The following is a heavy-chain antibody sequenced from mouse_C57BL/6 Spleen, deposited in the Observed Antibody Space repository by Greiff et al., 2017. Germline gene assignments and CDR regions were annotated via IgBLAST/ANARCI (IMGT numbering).Heavy chain of an antibody. CDR2: IWRGGST. Sequence: QVQLQQSGPGLVQPSQSLSITCTVSGFSLTSYGVHWVRQSPGKGLEWLGVIWRGGSTDYNAAFMSRLSITKDNSKSQVFFKMNSLQADDTAIYYCANSYDYDGRSFAYWGQGTLVTVSA. CDR3: ANSYDYDGRSFAY. D-gene: IGHD2-4*01. CDR1: GFSLTSYG. J-gene: IGHJ3*01. V-gene: IGHV2-5*01.